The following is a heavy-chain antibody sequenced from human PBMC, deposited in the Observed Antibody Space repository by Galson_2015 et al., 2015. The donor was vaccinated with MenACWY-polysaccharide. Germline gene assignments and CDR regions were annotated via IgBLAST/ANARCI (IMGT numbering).Heavy chain of an antibody. CDR1: GFTFSIYW. Sequence: SLRLSCAAAGFTFSIYWMQWARPAPGTGLAWVSHISRDGSRTSDADSVMGRYAIARDNAKNTLYLQMKSLRAEDTAVYYSEVYCSRISCYGGGGPWGRGTLVTVSS. D-gene: IGHD2-2*01. J-gene: IGHJ5*02. V-gene: IGHV3-74*01. CDR2: ISRDGSRT. CDR3: EVYCSRISCYGGGGP.